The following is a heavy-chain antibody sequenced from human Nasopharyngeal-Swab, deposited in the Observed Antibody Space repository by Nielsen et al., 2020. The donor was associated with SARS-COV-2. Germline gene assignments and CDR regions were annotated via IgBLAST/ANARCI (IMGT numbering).Heavy chain of an antibody. V-gene: IGHV3-21*06. CDR3: ARDTPAMFAY. CDR1: GFTFSDYT. Sequence: GESLKISCAASGFTFSDYTFNWVRQAPGKGLEWVSAISSTGDYIYYAPSVRGRFTISRDNTKNSVYLQMNSLRAEDTAVYYCARDTPAMFAYWGQGTLVTVSS. J-gene: IGHJ4*02. CDR2: ISSTGDYI.